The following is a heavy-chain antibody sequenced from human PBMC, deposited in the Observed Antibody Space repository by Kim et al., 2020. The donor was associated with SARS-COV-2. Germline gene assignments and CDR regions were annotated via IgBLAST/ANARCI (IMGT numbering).Heavy chain of an antibody. Sequence: GRFTISRDTAKNSLYLQMNSLRAEDTAVYYCARDYYDSSGYPIPYWYFDLWGRGTLVTVSS. J-gene: IGHJ2*01. V-gene: IGHV3-11*05. D-gene: IGHD3-22*01. CDR3: ARDYYDSSGYPIPYWYFDL.